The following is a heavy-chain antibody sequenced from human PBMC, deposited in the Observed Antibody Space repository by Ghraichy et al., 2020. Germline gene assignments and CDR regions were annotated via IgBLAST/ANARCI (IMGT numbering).Heavy chain of an antibody. V-gene: IGHV1-69*13. Sequence: SVKVSCKASGGTFSSYAISWVRQAPGQGLEWMGGIIPIFGTANYAQKFQGRVTITADESTSTAYMELSSLRSEDTAVYYCARGTGTTAKYCGGDCQYFQHWGQGTLVTVSS. CDR3: ARGTGTTAKYCGGDCQYFQH. CDR2: IIPIFGTA. CDR1: GGTFSSYA. D-gene: IGHD2-21*02. J-gene: IGHJ1*01.